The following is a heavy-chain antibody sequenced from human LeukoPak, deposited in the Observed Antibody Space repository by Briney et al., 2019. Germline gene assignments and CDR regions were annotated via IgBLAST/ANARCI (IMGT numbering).Heavy chain of an antibody. CDR2: IYYSGST. CDR1: DFSISRGYY. J-gene: IGHJ5*02. CDR3: ARVRSAGAANWFDP. V-gene: IGHV4-61*01. Sequence: SETLSLTCTVSDFSISRGYYWGWIRQPPGKGLEWIGYIYYSGSTNYNPSLKSRVTISVDTSKNQFSLKLSSVTAADTAVYYCARVRSAGAANWFDPWGQGTLVTVSS. D-gene: IGHD6-13*01.